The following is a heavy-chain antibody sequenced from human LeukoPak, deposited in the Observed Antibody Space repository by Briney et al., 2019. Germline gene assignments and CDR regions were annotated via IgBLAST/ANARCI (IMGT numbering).Heavy chain of an antibody. D-gene: IGHD2-21*02. Sequence: GGSLRLSCAASGFTFSSYAMHWVRQAQGKGLEWVSVISYDGSVLYYADSVKGRLTISRDNSKNALYLQMNSLGTEDTAVYYCARATAPYFYMDVWGKGTTVTISS. CDR3: ARATAPYFYMDV. V-gene: IGHV3-30*04. CDR1: GFTFSSYA. J-gene: IGHJ6*03. CDR2: ISYDGSVL.